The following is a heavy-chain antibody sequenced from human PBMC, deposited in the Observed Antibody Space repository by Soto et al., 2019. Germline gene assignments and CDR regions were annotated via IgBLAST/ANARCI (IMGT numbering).Heavy chain of an antibody. D-gene: IGHD3-3*01. CDR3: AKDQSAYYDFWSGYRRAVSGMDV. Sequence: GGSLRLSCAASGFTFSSYAMSWVRQAPGKGLEWVSAISGSGGSTYYADSVKGRFTISRDNSKNTLYLQMNSLRAEDTAVYYCAKDQSAYYDFWSGYRRAVSGMDVWGQGTTVTVSS. CDR1: GFTFSSYA. V-gene: IGHV3-23*01. J-gene: IGHJ6*02. CDR2: ISGSGGST.